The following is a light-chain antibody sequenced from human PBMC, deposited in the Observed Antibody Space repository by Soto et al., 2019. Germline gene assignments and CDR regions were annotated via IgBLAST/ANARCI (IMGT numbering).Light chain of an antibody. CDR1: QAISNY. Sequence: DIQLTQSPSFLSASVGDRVTMTCRASQAISNYLGWYQQKQGKAPKLLIHAASALQRRVPSRFSGRGTETEVTLTISSLQPEDFATYYCQKFNRYPLTFGGGTKVDNK. V-gene: IGKV1-9*01. J-gene: IGKJ4*01. CDR2: AAS. CDR3: QKFNRYPLT.